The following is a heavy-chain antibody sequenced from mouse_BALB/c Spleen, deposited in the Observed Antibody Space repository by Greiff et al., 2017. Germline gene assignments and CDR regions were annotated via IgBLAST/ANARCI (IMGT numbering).Heavy chain of an antibody. Sequence: EVHLVESGGGLVQPGGSLKLSCAASGFTFSSYTMSWVRQTPEKRLEWVAYISNGGGSTYYPDTVKGRFTISRDNAKNTLYLQMSSLKSEDTAMYYCARQGDWAWFAYWGQGTLVTVSA. CDR2: ISNGGGST. CDR1: GFTFSSYT. J-gene: IGHJ3*01. D-gene: IGHD4-1*01. CDR3: ARQGDWAWFAY. V-gene: IGHV5-12-2*01.